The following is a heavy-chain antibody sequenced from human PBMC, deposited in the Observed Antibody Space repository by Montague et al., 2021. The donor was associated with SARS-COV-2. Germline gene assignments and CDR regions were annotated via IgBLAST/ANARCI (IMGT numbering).Heavy chain of an antibody. CDR3: ARTEYNWNDWFDP. J-gene: IGHJ5*02. D-gene: IGHD1-20*01. Sequence: SETLSLTCSVSGGSISSYYWSWIRQSPGKGLEWIGYIFHSGITDYNPSLKSRVTISVDMSKNQFSLQLNSVTAADSAVYYCARTEYNWNDWFDPWGQGTPVTVS. V-gene: IGHV4-59*13. CDR2: IFHSGIT. CDR1: GGSISSYY.